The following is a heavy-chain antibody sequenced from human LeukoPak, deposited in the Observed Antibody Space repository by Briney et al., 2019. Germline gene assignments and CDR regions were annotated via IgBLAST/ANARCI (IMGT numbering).Heavy chain of an antibody. Sequence: GGSLRLSCAASGFTFSSFAMSWVRQAPGKGREGVSAISGSGGSTYYADSVKGRFTISRDNSKNTLYLQMNSLRAEDTAVYYCAKDIDLTYYFDYWGQGTLVTVSS. CDR2: ISGSGGST. D-gene: IGHD3-16*01. CDR3: AKDIDLTYYFDY. CDR1: GFTFSSFA. V-gene: IGHV3-23*01. J-gene: IGHJ4*02.